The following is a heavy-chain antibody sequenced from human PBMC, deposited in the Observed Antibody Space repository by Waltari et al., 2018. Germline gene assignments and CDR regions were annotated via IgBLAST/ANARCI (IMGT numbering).Heavy chain of an antibody. CDR1: GGTFSSYA. J-gene: IGHJ5*02. V-gene: IGHV1-69*05. Sequence: QVQLVQSGAEVKKPGSSVKVSCKASGGTFSSYAISWVRQAPGQGLEWMGGIIPIFGTANYAQKFQGRVTITTDESTSTAYMELSSLRSEDTAVYYCAREGHLYYGSGSYGANWFDPWGQGTLVTVSS. CDR2: IIPIFGTA. D-gene: IGHD3-10*01. CDR3: AREGHLYYGSGSYGANWFDP.